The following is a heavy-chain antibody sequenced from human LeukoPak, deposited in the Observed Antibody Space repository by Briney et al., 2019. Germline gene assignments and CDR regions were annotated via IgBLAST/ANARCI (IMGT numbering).Heavy chain of an antibody. Sequence: PGGSLRLSCAASGFTFSSYGMSWVRQAPGKGLEWVSGISGSGGSTYYADSVKGRFTISRDNSKNTLYLQMNSLRAEDTAVYYCAKESFQAARPLDFDYWGQGTLVTVSS. CDR1: GFTFSSYG. V-gene: IGHV3-23*01. CDR2: ISGSGGST. D-gene: IGHD6-6*01. J-gene: IGHJ4*02. CDR3: AKESFQAARPLDFDY.